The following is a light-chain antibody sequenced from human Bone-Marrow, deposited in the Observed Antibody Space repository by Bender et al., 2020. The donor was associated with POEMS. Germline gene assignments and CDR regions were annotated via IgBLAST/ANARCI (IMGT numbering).Light chain of an antibody. J-gene: IGLJ1*01. CDR1: SSDVGAYNY. Sequence: QSALTQPASVTGSPGQSITFSCTGTSSDVGAYNYVSWYQQHPGKAPKLIIFDVGNRPSGVSTRFSGSKSGNTASLTISGLQAEDEADYHCSAYTTFSTLVFGTGTKVTVL. V-gene: IGLV2-14*01. CDR2: DVG. CDR3: SAYTTFSTLV.